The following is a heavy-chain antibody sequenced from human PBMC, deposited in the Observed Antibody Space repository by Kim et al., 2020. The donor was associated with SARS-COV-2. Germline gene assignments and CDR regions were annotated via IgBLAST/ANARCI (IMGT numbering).Heavy chain of an antibody. V-gene: IGHV3-11*01. CDR3: AREKVVTTYYYGMDV. D-gene: IGHD3-22*01. CDR1: GFTFSDYY. CDR2: ISSSGSTI. J-gene: IGHJ6*02. Sequence: GGSLRLSCAASGFTFSDYYMSWIRQAPGKGLEWVSYISSSGSTIYYADSVKGRFTISRDNAKNSLYLQMNSLRAEDTAVYYCAREKVVTTYYYGMDVWGQGTTVTVSS.